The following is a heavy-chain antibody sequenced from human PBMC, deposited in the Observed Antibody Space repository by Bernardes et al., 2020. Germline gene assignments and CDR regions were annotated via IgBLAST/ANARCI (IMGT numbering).Heavy chain of an antibody. CDR3: ARGFCGSPTCFVPRYNFNRHENWFDP. Sequence: SEPLSLTCAVYGGSFTGYYWSWIRQPPGKGLEWIGDVNHSGISNSNPSLKSRVIISVDTSKSQFSLKLSSVTAADAALYFCARGFCGSPTCFVPRYNFNRHENWFDPWGQGTLVTVSS. CDR2: VNHSGIS. J-gene: IGHJ5*02. CDR1: GGSFTGYY. D-gene: IGHD2-2*01. V-gene: IGHV4-34*01.